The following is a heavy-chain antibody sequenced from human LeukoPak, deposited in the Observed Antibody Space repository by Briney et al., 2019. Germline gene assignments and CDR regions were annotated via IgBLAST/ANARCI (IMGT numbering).Heavy chain of an antibody. J-gene: IGHJ6*03. Sequence: GGSLRLSCAASGFTFSDYYMSWIRQAPGKGLEWVPYISSSGSTIYYADSVKGRFTISRDNAKNSLYLQMNSLRAEDTAVYYCARILFGYSRSWWIMDVWGKGTTVTVSS. V-gene: IGHV3-11*04. CDR1: GFTFSDYY. CDR3: ARILFGYSRSWWIMDV. D-gene: IGHD6-13*01. CDR2: ISSSGSTI.